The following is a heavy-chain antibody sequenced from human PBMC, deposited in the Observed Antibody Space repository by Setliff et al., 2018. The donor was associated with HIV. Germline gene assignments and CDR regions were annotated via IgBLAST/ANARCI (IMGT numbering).Heavy chain of an antibody. V-gene: IGHV1-18*01. D-gene: IGHD3-10*01. Sequence: ASVKVSCKASGYIFSSYGITWVRQAPGQGLEWMGWISAYSGTANYAQKFQGRVTITTDESTSTAYMELSSLRSEDTAVYYCARGYYYGSGSLSADHYYYMDVWGKGTTVTVSS. CDR1: GYIFSSYG. J-gene: IGHJ6*03. CDR3: ARGYYYGSGSLSADHYYYMDV. CDR2: ISAYSGTA.